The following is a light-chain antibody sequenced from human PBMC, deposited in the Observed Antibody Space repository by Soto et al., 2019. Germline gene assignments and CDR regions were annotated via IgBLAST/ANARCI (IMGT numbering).Light chain of an antibody. V-gene: IGKV1-39*01. J-gene: IGKJ5*01. Sequence: QSPSSLSACVGNRVTTTCRASQSISTYLNWYQKKPGKAPNLLIYDASSLESGVPSRFSGSGSGTEFTLTISSLQPDDFATYYCQQSYSTPTYGQGTRLEIK. CDR1: QSISTY. CDR2: DAS. CDR3: QQSYSTPT.